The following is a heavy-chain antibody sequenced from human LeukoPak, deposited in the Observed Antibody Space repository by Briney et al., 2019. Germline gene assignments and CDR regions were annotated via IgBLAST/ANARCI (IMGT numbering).Heavy chain of an antibody. D-gene: IGHD6-19*01. J-gene: IGHJ4*02. V-gene: IGHV3-7*03. CDR1: GFTFSSYW. CDR3: AREKLLEWYAVAGTFGYFDY. Sequence: PGGSLRLSCAASGFTFSSYWMSWVRQAPGKGLEWEANIKQDGSEKYYVDSVKGRFTISRDNAKNSLYLQMNSLRAEDTAVYYCAREKLLEWYAVAGTFGYFDYWGQGTLVTVSS. CDR2: IKQDGSEK.